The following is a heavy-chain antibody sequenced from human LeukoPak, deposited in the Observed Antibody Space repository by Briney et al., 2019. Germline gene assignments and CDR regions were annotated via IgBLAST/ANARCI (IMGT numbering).Heavy chain of an antibody. CDR1: GFTFTNYW. Sequence: GGSLRLSCAASGFTFTNYWMSWVRQAPGKGLEWVANIKKDGSEKYYEDSVKGRFTTSRDNAKNSVYLQMNSLRVEDTAVYYCARDVRGGHFDYWGQGTLVIVSS. D-gene: IGHD2-15*01. V-gene: IGHV3-7*01. CDR2: IKKDGSEK. CDR3: ARDVRGGHFDY. J-gene: IGHJ4*02.